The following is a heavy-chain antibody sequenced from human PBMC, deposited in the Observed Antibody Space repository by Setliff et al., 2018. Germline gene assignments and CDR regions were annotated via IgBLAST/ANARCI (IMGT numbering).Heavy chain of an antibody. J-gene: IGHJ5*02. V-gene: IGHV1-18*01. CDR3: ARINFYDATAYYYAPHH. Sequence: ASVKVSCKASGFTFTFYGVNWVRQAPGQGLEWMGWISAFNGYTQYSQKFKGRITVTTDTSTSTAYMELGSLKSDDTAVYYCARINFYDATAYYYAPHHWGQGTLVTVAS. CDR1: GFTFTFYG. CDR2: ISAFNGYT. D-gene: IGHD3-10*01.